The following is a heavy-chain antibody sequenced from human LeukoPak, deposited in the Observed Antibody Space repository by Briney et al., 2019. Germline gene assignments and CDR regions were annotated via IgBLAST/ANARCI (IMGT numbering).Heavy chain of an antibody. CDR3: ARQSVAAAGDFDY. V-gene: IGHV4-38-2*01. CDR1: GYSISSGYY. J-gene: IGHJ4*02. D-gene: IGHD6-13*01. CDR2: IYHSGST. Sequence: SETLSLTCAVSGYSISSGYYWGWIRQPPGKGLEWIGSIYHSGSTFYKPSLKSRVTISVDTSKNQFSLKLSSVTAADTAVYYCARQSVAAAGDFDYWGQGTLVTVSS.